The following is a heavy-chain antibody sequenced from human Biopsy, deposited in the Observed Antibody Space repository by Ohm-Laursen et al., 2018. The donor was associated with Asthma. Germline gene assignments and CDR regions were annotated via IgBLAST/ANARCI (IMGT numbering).Heavy chain of an antibody. V-gene: IGHV3-30*18. CDR3: AKRRGYSGHDNDY. J-gene: IGHJ4*02. Sequence: SLRLSCAAPGLMFRSFGMHWVRQAPGKGLEWVAVISYDGNHKFYEDSVKGRFTISRDNSKNTLYLQMNSLRTEDTAVYYCAKRRGYSGHDNDYWGQGTLVIVSS. CDR2: ISYDGNHK. CDR1: GLMFRSFG. D-gene: IGHD5-12*01.